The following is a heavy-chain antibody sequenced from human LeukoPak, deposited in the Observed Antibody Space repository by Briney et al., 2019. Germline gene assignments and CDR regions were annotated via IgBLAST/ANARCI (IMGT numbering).Heavy chain of an antibody. CDR2: INYSGKL. Sequence: SETLSLTCSVSGGSVSSRTHYWAWIRQPPGKGLEWIGSINYSGKLTFNPSLKSRVTVSIDTSKNQFSLTLSYVTAADTAVYYCARDFGDWRPDYWGQGTLVTVSS. V-gene: IGHV4-39*07. D-gene: IGHD2-21*02. CDR3: ARDFGDWRPDY. CDR1: GGSVSSRTHY. J-gene: IGHJ4*02.